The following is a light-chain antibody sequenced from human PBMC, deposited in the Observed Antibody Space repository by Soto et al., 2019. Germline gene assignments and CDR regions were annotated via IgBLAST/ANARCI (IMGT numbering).Light chain of an antibody. Sequence: EIVLTQSPGTLALSPGERATLSCRASQSVYSNYLAWYQQKPGQAHRLLIYAASSRATGIPERFSGSGSGPDFTLTISRLETEDFAVYYCQQYGTSPRTFGQGTKVEIK. CDR3: QQYGTSPRT. CDR1: QSVYSNY. V-gene: IGKV3-20*01. J-gene: IGKJ1*01. CDR2: AAS.